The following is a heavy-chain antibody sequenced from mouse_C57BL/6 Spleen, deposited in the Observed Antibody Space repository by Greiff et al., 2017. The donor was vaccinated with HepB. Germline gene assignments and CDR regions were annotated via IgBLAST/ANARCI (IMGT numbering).Heavy chain of an antibody. Sequence: QVQLQQPGAELVKPGASVKLSCKASGYTFTSYWMQWVKQRPGQGLEWIGEIDPSDSYTNYNQKFKGKATLTVDTSSSTAYMQLSSLTSEDSAVYYCARGGIFNDGSRDYWGQGTSVTVSS. CDR3: ARGGIFNDGSRDY. CDR2: IDPSDSYT. J-gene: IGHJ4*01. CDR1: GYTFTSYW. D-gene: IGHD2-3*01. V-gene: IGHV1-50*01.